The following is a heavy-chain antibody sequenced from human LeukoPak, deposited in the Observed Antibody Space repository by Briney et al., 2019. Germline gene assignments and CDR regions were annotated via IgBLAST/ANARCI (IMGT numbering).Heavy chain of an antibody. CDR2: ISWNSGSI. Sequence: GRSLRLSCAASGFTFDDYAMHWVRQAPGKGLEWVSGISWNSGSIGYADSVKGRFTISRDNAKNSLYLQMDSLRAEDTALYYCATDSYSSGMFQHWGQGTLVTVSS. CDR1: GFTFDDYA. D-gene: IGHD6-19*01. CDR3: ATDSYSSGMFQH. J-gene: IGHJ1*01. V-gene: IGHV3-9*01.